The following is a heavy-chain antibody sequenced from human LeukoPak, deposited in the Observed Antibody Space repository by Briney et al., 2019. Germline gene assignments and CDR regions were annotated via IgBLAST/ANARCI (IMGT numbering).Heavy chain of an antibody. Sequence: GESLKISCKGSGYSFTSYWIGWVRQMPGKGLEWMGIIYPGDSDTRYSPSFQGQVTLSADKSISTAYLQWSSLKASDTAMYYCARFATEYSSSSRFDPWGQGTLVTVSS. CDR2: IYPGDSDT. J-gene: IGHJ5*02. D-gene: IGHD6-6*01. CDR3: ARFATEYSSSSRFDP. V-gene: IGHV5-51*01. CDR1: GYSFTSYW.